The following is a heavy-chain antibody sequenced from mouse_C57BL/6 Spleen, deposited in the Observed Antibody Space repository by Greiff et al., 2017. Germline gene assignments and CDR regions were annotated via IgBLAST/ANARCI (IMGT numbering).Heavy chain of an antibody. V-gene: IGHV5-12*01. CDR2: ISNGGGST. J-gene: IGHJ4*01. CDR3: AYGYDYAMDD. D-gene: IGHD2-2*01. Sequence: EVKVVESGGGLVQPGGSLKLSCAASGFPFSDYYMYWVRQTPEKRLEWVAYISNGGGSTYYPDTVKGRFTIARDNAKNTLYLQMSRLKAEDTAMYYCAYGYDYAMDDWGQGTSVTVSS. CDR1: GFPFSDYY.